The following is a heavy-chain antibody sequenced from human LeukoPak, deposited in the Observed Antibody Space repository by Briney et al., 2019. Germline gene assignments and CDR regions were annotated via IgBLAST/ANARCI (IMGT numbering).Heavy chain of an antibody. J-gene: IGHJ3*02. CDR2: INPKTGGA. D-gene: IGHD2-15*01. CDR1: GYTFIDYE. V-gene: IGHV1-2*02. Sequence: ASVKVSFQASGYTFIDYEMHWVRQATGQGLEWMGWINPKTGGANYAQKFHGMVPMTRDTSISTGYMELSRLRSDDTAVYYCAREGRGWAFDIWGQGTMVTVSS. CDR3: AREGRGWAFDI.